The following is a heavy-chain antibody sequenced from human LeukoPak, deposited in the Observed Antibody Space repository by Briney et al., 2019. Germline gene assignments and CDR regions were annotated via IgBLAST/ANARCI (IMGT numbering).Heavy chain of an antibody. J-gene: IGHJ4*02. CDR3: ARGGITMVRGVRDFDY. CDR1: GGSFSGYY. D-gene: IGHD3-10*01. V-gene: IGHV4-34*01. CDR2: INHSGST. Sequence: PSETLSLTCAVCGGSFSGYYWSWIRQPPGRGLEWIGEINHSGSTNYNPSLKSRVTISVDTSKNQFSLKLSSVTAADTAVYYCARGGITMVRGVRDFDYWGQGTLVTVSS.